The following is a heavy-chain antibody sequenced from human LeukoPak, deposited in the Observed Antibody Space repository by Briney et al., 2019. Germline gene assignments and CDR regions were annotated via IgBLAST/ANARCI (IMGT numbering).Heavy chain of an antibody. CDR2: IYTTGMT. V-gene: IGHV4-4*07. D-gene: IGHD3-16*02. J-gene: IGHJ4*02. CDR1: GGSINSYW. Sequence: SETLSLTCSVSGGSINSYWWCWIRQRAGKGLEFIGRIYTTGMTNYNPSLKSRVSMSVDTSKNQFSLELRSVTAADTAVYFCARAGYTISSYRFDYWGQGALVTVSS. CDR3: ARAGYTISSYRFDY.